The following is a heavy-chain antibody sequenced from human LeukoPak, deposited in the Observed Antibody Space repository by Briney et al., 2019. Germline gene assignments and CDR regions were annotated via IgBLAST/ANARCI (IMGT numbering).Heavy chain of an antibody. CDR1: GYSFTSYW. CDR3: ARIGYYDSSGPHAYFDY. CDR2: IYPGDSDT. J-gene: IGHJ4*02. Sequence: GESLKISCKGSGYSFTSYWIGRVRQTPGKGLEWMGIIYPGDSDTRYSPSFQGQVTISADKSISTAYLQWSSLKASDTAMYYCARIGYYDSSGPHAYFDYWGQGTLVTVSS. D-gene: IGHD3-22*01. V-gene: IGHV5-51*01.